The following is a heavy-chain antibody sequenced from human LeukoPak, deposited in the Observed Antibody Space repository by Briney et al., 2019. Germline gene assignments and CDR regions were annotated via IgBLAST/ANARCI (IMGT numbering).Heavy chain of an antibody. Sequence: GGSLRLSCAASGFTFSSYAMHWVRQAPGKGLEWVAVISYDGSNKYYADSAKGRFTISRDNSKNTLYLQMNSLRAEDTAVYYCAKLIGRIAARGNFDYWGQGTLVTVSS. J-gene: IGHJ4*02. D-gene: IGHD6-6*01. V-gene: IGHV3-30-3*02. CDR1: GFTFSSYA. CDR2: ISYDGSNK. CDR3: AKLIGRIAARGNFDY.